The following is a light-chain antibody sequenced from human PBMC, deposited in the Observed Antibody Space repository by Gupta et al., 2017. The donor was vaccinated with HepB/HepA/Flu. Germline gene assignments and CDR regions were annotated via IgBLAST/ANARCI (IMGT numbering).Light chain of an antibody. CDR2: DVS. Sequence: QSALTQPASVSGSPGQSITISCTGTSSDVGGYNSVSWYQQHPGKAPKLLIYDVSNRPSGVSNRFYGSKSGNTASLTISGLEAEDEADYYCSSFTSSNTLVIFGGGTRLSVL. CDR3: SSFTSSNTLVI. J-gene: IGLJ2*01. V-gene: IGLV2-14*01. CDR1: SSDVGGYNS.